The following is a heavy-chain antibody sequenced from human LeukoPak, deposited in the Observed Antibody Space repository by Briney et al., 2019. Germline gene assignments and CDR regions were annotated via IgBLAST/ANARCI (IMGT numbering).Heavy chain of an antibody. CDR3: AKPPYGANGPYYFDY. J-gene: IGHJ4*02. D-gene: IGHD4-17*01. V-gene: IGHV3-23*01. Sequence: GRSLRPSCAPSAFTFSSYAVSSVSHHRRNWRGWGSSISASGGSTYYADSVKGRFTISRDNSKNTLYLQMNSLRAEDTAVYYCAKPPYGANGPYYFDYWGQGTLVTVSS. CDR1: AFTFSSYA. CDR2: ISASGGST.